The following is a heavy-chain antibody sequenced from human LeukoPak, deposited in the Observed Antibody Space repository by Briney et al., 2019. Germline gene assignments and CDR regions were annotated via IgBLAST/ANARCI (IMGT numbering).Heavy chain of an antibody. CDR3: ARVTGYSSSWYEVLFAFDI. CDR1: GGSISSYY. CDR2: IYYSGST. Sequence: SETLSLTCTVSGGSISSYYWSWIRQPPGKGLEWIGYIYYSGSTNYNPFLKSRVTISVDTSKNQFSLKLSSVTAADTAVYYCARVTGYSSSWYEVLFAFDIWGQGTMVTVSS. D-gene: IGHD6-13*01. V-gene: IGHV4-59*01. J-gene: IGHJ3*02.